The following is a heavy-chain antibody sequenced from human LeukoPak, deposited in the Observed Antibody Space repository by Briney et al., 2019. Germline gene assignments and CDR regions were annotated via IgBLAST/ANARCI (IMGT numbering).Heavy chain of an antibody. CDR1: GFTFSNYW. J-gene: IGHJ5*02. CDR3: ARSLDYGGNSWKFDP. Sequence: GGSLRLSCGASGFTFSNYWMSWVRQAPGKGLEWVINISQDGSGKNYADSVEGRFTISRDNAKNSLYLQMNSLRAEDTAVYYCARSLDYGGNSWKFDPWGQGTLVIVSS. V-gene: IGHV3-7*01. D-gene: IGHD4-23*01. CDR2: ISQDGSGK.